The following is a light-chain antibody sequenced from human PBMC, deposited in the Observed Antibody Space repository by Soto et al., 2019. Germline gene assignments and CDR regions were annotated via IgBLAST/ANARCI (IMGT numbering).Light chain of an antibody. CDR1: NIGSKR. J-gene: IGLJ1*01. Sequence: SYELTQPPSVSVAPEKTARLTCGGDNIGSKRVHWYRQKPGQAPVLVIYYDSDRPSGIPERFSGSNSGNTATLTINRVEAGDEAEYYCQVWDLTTDHYVFGTGTKLTVL. V-gene: IGLV3-21*04. CDR3: QVWDLTTDHYV. CDR2: YDS.